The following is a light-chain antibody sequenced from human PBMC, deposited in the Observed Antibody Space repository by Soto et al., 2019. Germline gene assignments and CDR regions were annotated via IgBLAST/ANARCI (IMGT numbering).Light chain of an antibody. CDR1: NSNIGSNT. CDR3: SSWDDSLNVF. Sequence: QSVLTQPPSTSGTPGQRVTISCSGSNSNIGSNTVNWYQQLPGTAPKVVIYRNDQRPSGVPDRFSGSKSGTSATLAISGLQSEDEAYYYCSSWDDSLNVFFGGGTKLTVL. CDR2: RND. V-gene: IGLV1-44*01. J-gene: IGLJ2*01.